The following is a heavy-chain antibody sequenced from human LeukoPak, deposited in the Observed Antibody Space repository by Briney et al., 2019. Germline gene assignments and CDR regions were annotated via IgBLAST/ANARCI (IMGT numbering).Heavy chain of an antibody. CDR1: GGTFSSYA. CDR3: ARGPGIAVAGTDY. CDR2: IIPIFGTA. D-gene: IGHD6-19*01. V-gene: IGHV1-69*01. J-gene: IGHJ4*02. Sequence: SVKVFCKASGGTFSSYAISWVRQAPGQGLEWMGGIIPIFGTANYAQKFQGRVTITADESTSIAYMELSSLRSEDAAVYYCARGPGIAVAGTDYWGQGTLVTVSS.